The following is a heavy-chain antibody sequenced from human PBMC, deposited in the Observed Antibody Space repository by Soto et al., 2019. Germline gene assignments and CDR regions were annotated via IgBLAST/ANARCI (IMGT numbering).Heavy chain of an antibody. CDR2: IYYGGST. Sequence: SETLSLTCSVSGGSISSSIYYWGWIRQPPGRGLEWIGTIYYGGSTYYNPSLKSRVTISVDTSKNQFSLKLTSVTAADTAVYYCATLRLSAGPYFDYWGLGTLVTVSS. J-gene: IGHJ4*02. CDR1: GGSISSSIYY. V-gene: IGHV4-39*01. D-gene: IGHD6-19*01. CDR3: ATLRLSAGPYFDY.